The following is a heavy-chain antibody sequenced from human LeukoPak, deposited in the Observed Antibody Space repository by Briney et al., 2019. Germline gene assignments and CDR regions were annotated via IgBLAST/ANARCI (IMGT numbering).Heavy chain of an antibody. Sequence: SETLSLTCAVSGGSISSSNWWSWVRQPPGKGLEWIGEIYHSGSTNYNPSLKSRVTISVDKSKNQFSLKLSSVTAADTAVYYCARGLLWFGESYDAFDIWGQGTMVTASS. V-gene: IGHV4-4*02. CDR3: ARGLLWFGESYDAFDI. CDR2: IYHSGST. J-gene: IGHJ3*02. CDR1: GGSISSSNW. D-gene: IGHD3-10*01.